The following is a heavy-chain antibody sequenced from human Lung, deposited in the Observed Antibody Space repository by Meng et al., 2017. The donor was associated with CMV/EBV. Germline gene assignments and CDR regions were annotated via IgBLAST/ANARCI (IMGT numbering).Heavy chain of an antibody. V-gene: IGHV1-2*02. CDR1: GYTFTGYY. CDR2: INPNSGDT. CDR3: ARLDDYGDTSKFDV. J-gene: IGHJ6*02. D-gene: IGHD4-17*01. Sequence: AXVXVSXXTFGYTFTGYYIHWVRQAPGPGLEWMGWINPNSGDTTYAQNFQGRVTMTRDTSITTAYMELSRLRSDDTAVYYCARLDDYGDTSKFDVWGQGPTVTVSS.